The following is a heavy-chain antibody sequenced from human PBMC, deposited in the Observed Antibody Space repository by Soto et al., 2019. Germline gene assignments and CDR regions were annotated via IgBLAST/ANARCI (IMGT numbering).Heavy chain of an antibody. Sequence: GASVKVSCKASGGTFSSYAISWVRQAPGQGLEWMGGIIPIFGTANYAQKFQGRVTITADESTSTAYMELSSLRSEDTAVYYCARDRVVGARGAFDIWGQGTMVPVSS. D-gene: IGHD1-26*01. V-gene: IGHV1-69*13. CDR2: IIPIFGTA. CDR3: ARDRVVGARGAFDI. CDR1: GGTFSSYA. J-gene: IGHJ3*02.